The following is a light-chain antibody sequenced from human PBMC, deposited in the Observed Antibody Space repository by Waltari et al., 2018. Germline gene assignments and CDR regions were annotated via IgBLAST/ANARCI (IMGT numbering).Light chain of an antibody. CDR2: WAS. CDR1: QTVLYRSNNKNY. J-gene: IGKJ4*01. Sequence: DIVMTQSPDSLAVSLGETATISCKSSQTVLYRSNNKNYLAWYQQKPGQPPKLLIYWASTRESGVPDRFSGSGSGTDFTLTISRLQSEDVGVYYCQQYFSSSVTFGGGTKVEIK. CDR3: QQYFSSSVT. V-gene: IGKV4-1*01.